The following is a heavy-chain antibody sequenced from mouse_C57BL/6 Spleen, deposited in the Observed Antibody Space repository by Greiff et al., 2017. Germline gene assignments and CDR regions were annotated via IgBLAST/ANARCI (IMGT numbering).Heavy chain of an antibody. CDR3: ARGDNPYYYAMDY. Sequence: QVQLQQPGAELVMPGASVKLSCKASGYTFTSYWMHWVKQRPGQGLEWIGVIDPSDSYTNYNPKFKGKSTLTVDKSSSTAYMQLSSLTSEDSAVYYGARGDNPYYYAMDYWGQGTSVTVSS. CDR2: IDPSDSYT. CDR1: GYTFTSYW. V-gene: IGHV1-69*01. D-gene: IGHD1-3*01. J-gene: IGHJ4*01.